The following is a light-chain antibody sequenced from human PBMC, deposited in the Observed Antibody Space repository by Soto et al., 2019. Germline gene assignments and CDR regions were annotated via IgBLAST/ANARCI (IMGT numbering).Light chain of an antibody. Sequence: DIQMTQSPSTLSASVGDRVTITCRASQSISSWLAGYQQKPGKAPKLLIYDASSLESGVPSRFSGSGSGTEFTLTISSPQPDDVATDYCQQYNSYSEAFGQGTKVDIK. CDR3: QQYNSYSEA. V-gene: IGKV1-5*01. CDR2: DAS. J-gene: IGKJ1*01. CDR1: QSISSW.